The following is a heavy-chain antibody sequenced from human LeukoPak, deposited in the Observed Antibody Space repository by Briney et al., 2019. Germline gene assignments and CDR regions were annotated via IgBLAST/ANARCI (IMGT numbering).Heavy chain of an antibody. J-gene: IGHJ4*02. CDR1: GFSFSSYT. Sequence: GGSLRLSCAASGFSFSSYTMNWVRQAPGKGLEWVSSISSTSTYIYYADSVKGRFTISRDNAKDSLYLQMNSLRAEDTAVYYCARVAAAGTVADYWGQGTLVTVSS. D-gene: IGHD6-13*01. V-gene: IGHV3-21*01. CDR2: ISSTSTYI. CDR3: ARVAAAGTVADY.